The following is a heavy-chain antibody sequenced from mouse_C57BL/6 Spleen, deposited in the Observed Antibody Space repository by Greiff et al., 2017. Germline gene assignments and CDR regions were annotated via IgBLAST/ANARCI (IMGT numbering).Heavy chain of an antibody. CDR2: IDPSDSYT. CDR1: GYTFTSYW. Sequence: VQLQQPGAELVRPGTSVKLSCKASGYTFTSYWMHWVKQRPGQGLEWIGGIDPSDSYTNYNQKFKGKATLTVDTSSSTAYMQLSSLTSEDSAVYYCARGTVVATDFDYWGQGTTLTVSS. D-gene: IGHD1-1*01. CDR3: ARGTVVATDFDY. V-gene: IGHV1-59*01. J-gene: IGHJ2*01.